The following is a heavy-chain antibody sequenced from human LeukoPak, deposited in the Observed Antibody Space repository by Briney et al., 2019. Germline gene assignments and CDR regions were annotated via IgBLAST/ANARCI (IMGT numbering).Heavy chain of an antibody. CDR2: ITSGSNYI. J-gene: IGHJ4*02. V-gene: IGHV3-21*01. CDR1: GFTFSNYN. D-gene: IGHD4-23*01. Sequence: GGSLRLSCAASGFTFSNYNMNWVRQAPGKVLEWVSSITSGSNYIYYADSVKGRFTISRDNAKNSMYLQMNSLRADDAAVYYCARETVGADSFFDSWGQGTLVTVSS. CDR3: ARETVGADSFFDS.